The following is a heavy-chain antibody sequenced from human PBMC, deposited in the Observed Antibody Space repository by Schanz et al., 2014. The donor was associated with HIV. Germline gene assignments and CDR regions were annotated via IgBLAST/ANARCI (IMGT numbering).Heavy chain of an antibody. J-gene: IGHJ6*02. Sequence: VQLVESGGGLVQPGGSLRLACTASGFTFTNYALSWVRQAPGKGLEWVSVITGSGNTYYADSVKGRFTISRDNSKNTLFLLMNSLGAEDTAVYFCAKVVVATKYYYYGMDVWGQGTTVTVSS. D-gene: IGHD5-12*01. CDR3: AKVVVATKYYYYGMDV. V-gene: IGHV3-23*04. CDR2: ITGSGNT. CDR1: GFTFTNYA.